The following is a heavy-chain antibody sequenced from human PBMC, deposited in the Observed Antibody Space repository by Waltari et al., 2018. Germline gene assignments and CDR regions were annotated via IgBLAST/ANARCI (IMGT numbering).Heavy chain of an antibody. CDR3: VRGRGSSDY. CDR2: ILYDGTNE. CDR1: GFSFSTFG. D-gene: IGHD3-10*01. J-gene: IGHJ4*02. Sequence: QVQLVESGGGVVQPGRSLRLSCAASGFSFSTFGIHWVRQAPGKGLEWVAVILYDGTNEYYADSVKDRFTISRDNSKNTLYLQMNSLRAEDTAVYYCVRGRGSSDYWGQGTLVTVSS. V-gene: IGHV3-33*01.